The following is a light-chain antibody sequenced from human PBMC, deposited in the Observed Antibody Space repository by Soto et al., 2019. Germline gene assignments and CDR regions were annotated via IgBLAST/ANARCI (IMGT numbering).Light chain of an antibody. CDR1: QSISSY. J-gene: IGKJ1*01. V-gene: IGKV1-39*01. CDR2: AAS. Sequence: DIQMTQSPSSLSASVGDRVTITCRASQSISSYLNWYQQKPGKAPKLLTYAASSLQSGVPSRFSGSGSGTDFTLTISSLQPEDFATYYCQQSYSKRTFGQGTKVEIK. CDR3: QQSYSKRT.